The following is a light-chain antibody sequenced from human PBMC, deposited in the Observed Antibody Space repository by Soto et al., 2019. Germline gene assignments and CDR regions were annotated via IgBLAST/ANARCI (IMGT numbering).Light chain of an antibody. Sequence: QSVLTQPPSASGTPGQRVTISCSGSSSNIGSNTVNCYQQLPGTAPKLLIYSNNQRPSGVPDRCSGSKSGTSASLAISGLQSEDEADYYCAAWDDSLNGPGFGGGTKLTVL. J-gene: IGLJ2*01. CDR2: SNN. V-gene: IGLV1-44*01. CDR3: AAWDDSLNGPG. CDR1: SSNIGSNT.